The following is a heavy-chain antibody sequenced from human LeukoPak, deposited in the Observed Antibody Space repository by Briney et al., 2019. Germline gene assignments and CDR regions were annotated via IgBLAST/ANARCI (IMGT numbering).Heavy chain of an antibody. J-gene: IGHJ4*02. CDR1: GGSITNTNY. CDR2: VNLQGST. Sequence: SWTRSLTCGASGGSITNTNYWTRVRQPPGKGLEWIGEVNLQGSTNYNPSLMGRVAISVDTSENHISLQLTSVTAADTAVYYCAREGGPYRPLDYSGQGTLVTVSS. CDR3: AREGGPYRPLDY. V-gene: IGHV4-4*02.